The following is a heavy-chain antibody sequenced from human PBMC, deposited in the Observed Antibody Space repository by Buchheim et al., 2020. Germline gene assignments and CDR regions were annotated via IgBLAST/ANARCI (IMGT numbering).Heavy chain of an antibody. V-gene: IGHV3-48*04. CDR2: FGSIGSTI. CDR1: GFPFINAW. CDR3: ARAIIAASFDY. D-gene: IGHD6-25*01. Sequence: EVQLVESGGGLVKPGGSLRLSCAASGFPFINAWMTWVRQAPGKGLEWVSYFGSIGSTIYYADSVKGRFTISRDNAKNSLYLQMNSLRAEDTAVYYCARAIIAASFDYWGQGTL. J-gene: IGHJ4*02.